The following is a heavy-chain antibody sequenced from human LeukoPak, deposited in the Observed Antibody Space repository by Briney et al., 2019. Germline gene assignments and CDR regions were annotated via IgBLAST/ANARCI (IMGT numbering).Heavy chain of an antibody. Sequence: GGSLRLSCAASGFTVSSNYMSWVRQAPGKGLEWVSVFYVGGATYYADSVKGRFTISRDNSENTLYLQMKSLRAEDTAVYYCARGDGYNFFDYWGQGTLVTVSS. V-gene: IGHV3-53*01. J-gene: IGHJ4*02. CDR3: ARGDGYNFFDY. D-gene: IGHD5-24*01. CDR2: FYVGGAT. CDR1: GFTVSSNY.